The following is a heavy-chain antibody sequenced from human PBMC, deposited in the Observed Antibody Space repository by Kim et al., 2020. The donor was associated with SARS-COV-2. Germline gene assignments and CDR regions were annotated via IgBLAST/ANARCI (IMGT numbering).Heavy chain of an antibody. CDR3: ARHDSHWRSYYFDY. CDR1: GGSISSSSYY. V-gene: IGHV4-39*01. CDR2: IYYSGST. J-gene: IGHJ4*02. D-gene: IGHD3-16*01. Sequence: SETLSLTCTVSGGSISSSSYYWGWIRQPPGKGLEWIGSIYYSGSTYYNPSLKSRVTISVDTSKNQFSLKLSSVTAADTAVYYCARHDSHWRSYYFDYWGWGTLVTVSS.